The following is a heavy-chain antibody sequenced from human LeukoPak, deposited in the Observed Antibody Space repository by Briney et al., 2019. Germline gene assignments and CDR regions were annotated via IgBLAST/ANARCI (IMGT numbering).Heavy chain of an antibody. J-gene: IGHJ4*02. V-gene: IGHV3-23*01. CDR1: GFTLSTNA. CDR2: ISGSGAST. CDR3: ARQTGESTNFDN. Sequence: GGSLRLSCLTSGFTLSTNAMSWVRQAPGKGLEWISGISGSGASTYYADSVKGRFTISRDDSKNTLYLLMNSLRAEDTAMYHCARQTGESTNFDNWGQGTLVTVSS. D-gene: IGHD2-2*01.